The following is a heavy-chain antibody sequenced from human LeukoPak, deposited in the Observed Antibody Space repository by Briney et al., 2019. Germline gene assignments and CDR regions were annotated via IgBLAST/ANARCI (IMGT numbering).Heavy chain of an antibody. CDR2: IWYSGTT. J-gene: IGHJ4*02. D-gene: IGHD3-22*01. CDR1: GDSISGHY. Sequence: SETLSLTCTVSGDSISGHYWSWIRQAPGEGLEWLRYIWYSGTTKYNPSLKSRVTISVDTSKNQFSQKLSSVTAADTAVYYCARMIGPYYFDYWGQGTLVTVSS. V-gene: IGHV4-59*11. CDR3: ARMIGPYYFDY.